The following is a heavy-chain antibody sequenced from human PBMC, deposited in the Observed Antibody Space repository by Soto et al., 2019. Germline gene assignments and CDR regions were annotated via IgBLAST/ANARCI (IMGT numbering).Heavy chain of an antibody. Sequence: SETLSLTCTVSGGSVNTAPYYWSWIRQPPGKGLEWIGYIYDSGSPYYNPSLRSRVIISADTSKNQISLKLTSATAADTAVYYCARGVGSSPPRYWGRGTLVTVSS. CDR1: GGSVNTAPYY. J-gene: IGHJ4*02. CDR3: ARGVGSSPPRY. CDR2: IYDSGSP. V-gene: IGHV4-61*01. D-gene: IGHD1-26*01.